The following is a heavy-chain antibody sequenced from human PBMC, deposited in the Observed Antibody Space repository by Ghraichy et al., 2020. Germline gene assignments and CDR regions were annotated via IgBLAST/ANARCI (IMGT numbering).Heavy chain of an antibody. V-gene: IGHV3-13*05. J-gene: IGHJ2*01. D-gene: IGHD4-17*01. CDR2: IGTAGDP. CDR3: ARGGGRDYGDYVFGWYFDL. Sequence: GGSLRLSCAASGFTFSSYDMHWVRQATGKGLEWVSAIGTAGDPYYPGSVKGRFTISRENAKNSLYLQMNSLRAGDTAVYYCARGGGRDYGDYVFGWYFDLWGRGTLVTVSS. CDR1: GFTFSSYD.